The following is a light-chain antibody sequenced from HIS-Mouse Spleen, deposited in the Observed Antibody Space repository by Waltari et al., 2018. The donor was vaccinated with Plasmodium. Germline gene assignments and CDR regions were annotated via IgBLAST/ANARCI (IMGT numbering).Light chain of an antibody. CDR3: QQYNSYQ. CDR2: KAS. Sequence: DIQMTQSPSTLSASVGERVTITCRASQSISSWLAWYQQKPGKAPKLLIYKASSLESGVPSRFSGSGSGTEFTLTISSLQPDDFATYYCQQYNSYQFGQGTKVEIK. CDR1: QSISSW. J-gene: IGKJ1*01. V-gene: IGKV1-5*03.